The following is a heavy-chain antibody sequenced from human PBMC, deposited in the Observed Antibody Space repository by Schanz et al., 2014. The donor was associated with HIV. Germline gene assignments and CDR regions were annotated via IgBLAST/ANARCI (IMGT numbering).Heavy chain of an antibody. CDR2: INPNSGGS. V-gene: IGHV1-2*02. CDR3: ARGARYGMDV. Sequence: QVQLVQSGAEVKKPGASVKVSCKASGYTFTGYYLHWVRQAPGQGLEWMGWINPNSGGSTYAQKFQGRVTMARDTSISTAYMELSRLRSDDTAVYYCARGARYGMDVWGQGTTVTVSS. J-gene: IGHJ6*02. CDR1: GYTFTGYY.